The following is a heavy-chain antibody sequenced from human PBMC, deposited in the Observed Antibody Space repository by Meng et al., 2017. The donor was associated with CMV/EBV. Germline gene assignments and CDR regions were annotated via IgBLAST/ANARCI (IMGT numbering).Heavy chain of an antibody. J-gene: IGHJ4*02. V-gene: IGHV3-23*01. D-gene: IGHD3-3*01. Sequence: GESLKISCAASGFTFSSYAMSWVRQAPGKGPEWVSAISGSGGSTYYADSVKGRFTISRDNSKNTLYLQMNSLRAEDTAVYYCAKDMGRRIFGVVAYWGQGTLVTVSS. CDR2: ISGSGGST. CDR3: AKDMGRRIFGVVAY. CDR1: GFTFSSYA.